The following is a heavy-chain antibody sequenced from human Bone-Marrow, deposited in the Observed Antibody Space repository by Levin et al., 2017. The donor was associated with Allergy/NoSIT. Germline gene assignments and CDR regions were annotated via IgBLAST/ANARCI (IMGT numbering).Heavy chain of an antibody. CDR1: GFTFSDPY. Sequence: GGSLRLSCAASGFTFSDPYMNWVRQAPGQGLEWVGRIKNKKGGFITEYAASVKGRFTISRDDSKNSLYLQMNSLKTDDMAVYFCSTDRSGSPDYWGQGTLVTVSS. CDR3: STDRSGSPDY. V-gene: IGHV3-72*01. CDR2: IKNKKGGFIT. J-gene: IGHJ4*02. D-gene: IGHD6-25*01.